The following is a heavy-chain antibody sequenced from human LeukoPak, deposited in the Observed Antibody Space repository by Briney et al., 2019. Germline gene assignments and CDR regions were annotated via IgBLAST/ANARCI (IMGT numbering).Heavy chain of an antibody. D-gene: IGHD3-3*01. CDR2: IYYNGTT. CDR1: SGSISSTSYF. Sequence: NPSETLSLTCTVSSGSISSTSYFWGWIRQPRGKRLDWIASIYYNGTTYYNPSLTSRVSTSVDTSKNQLSLKLSSVTAADTSVYYCARLYVLEWLLYGNFAFWGQGTLVTASS. J-gene: IGHJ4*02. V-gene: IGHV4-39*01. CDR3: ARLYVLEWLLYGNFAF.